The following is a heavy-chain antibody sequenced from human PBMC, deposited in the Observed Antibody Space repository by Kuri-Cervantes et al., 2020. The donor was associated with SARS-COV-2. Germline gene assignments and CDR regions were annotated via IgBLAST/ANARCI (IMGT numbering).Heavy chain of an antibody. CDR2: IYYRGST. V-gene: IGHV4-59*01. Sequence: GSLRLSCAVYGGSFSGYYWSWIRQPPGKGLEWIGYIYYRGSTNYNPSLKSRVTISVDTSKNQFSLKLSSVTAADTAVYYCARANYYYDSSGWGCYFDYWGQGTLVTVSS. D-gene: IGHD3-22*01. CDR3: ARANYYYDSSGWGCYFDY. CDR1: GGSFSGYY. J-gene: IGHJ4*02.